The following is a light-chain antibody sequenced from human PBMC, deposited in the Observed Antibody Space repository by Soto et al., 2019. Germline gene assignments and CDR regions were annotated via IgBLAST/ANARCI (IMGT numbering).Light chain of an antibody. CDR3: QQYGHSPLT. Sequence: EIVLTQSPGTLALSPGEIATLSGSASQSVSSSYLAWYQQKPGHGPRILIYGESSRATGLPERFSGSGAGRDFTLTISRREREDSAVYCCQQYGHSPLTFGVGTKVEMK. V-gene: IGKV3-20*01. CDR1: QSVSSSY. CDR2: GES. J-gene: IGKJ4*01.